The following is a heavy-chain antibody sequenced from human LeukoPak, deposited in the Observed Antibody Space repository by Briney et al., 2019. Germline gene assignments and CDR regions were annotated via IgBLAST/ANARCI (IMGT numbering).Heavy chain of an antibody. Sequence: ASVKVSCKASGYTFTSDGISWXRXAXGQGXEWMGWISAYNGNTNYAQKIPGRVTMTTDTSTSTAYMELRSLRSDDTAVYYCARDLGRPGFDPWGQGTLVTVSS. CDR1: GYTFTSDG. J-gene: IGHJ5*02. V-gene: IGHV1-18*01. CDR3: ARDLGRPGFDP. CDR2: ISAYNGNT.